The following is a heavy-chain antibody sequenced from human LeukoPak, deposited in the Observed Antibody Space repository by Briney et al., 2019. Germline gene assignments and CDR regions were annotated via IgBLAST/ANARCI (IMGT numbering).Heavy chain of an antibody. CDR1: GGTFSSHA. Sequence: EASVKVSCKASGGTFSSHAISWVRQAPGQGLEWMGGIIPIFGTANYARKFQGRVTITADESTSTAYMELSSLRSEDTAVYYCARDSFPRSSSWYYYYYGMDVWGQGTTVTVSS. V-gene: IGHV1-69*13. J-gene: IGHJ6*02. CDR3: ARDSFPRSSSWYYYYYGMDV. D-gene: IGHD6-13*01. CDR2: IIPIFGTA.